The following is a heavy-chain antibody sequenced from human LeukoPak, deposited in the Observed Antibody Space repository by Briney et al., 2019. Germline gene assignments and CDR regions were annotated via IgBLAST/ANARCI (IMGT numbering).Heavy chain of an antibody. V-gene: IGHV3-33*08. CDR1: GFTVSSNY. CDR3: ARVHYSGSGSYYPYYHYGMDV. J-gene: IGHJ6*02. D-gene: IGHD3-10*01. Sequence: GGSLRLSCAASGFTVSSNYMSWVRQAPGKGLEWVAVIWYDGNNKYYADSVKGRLTISRDNSKNTLYLQMNSLRAEDTAVYYCARVHYSGSGSYYPYYHYGMDVWGQGTTVTVSS. CDR2: IWYDGNNK.